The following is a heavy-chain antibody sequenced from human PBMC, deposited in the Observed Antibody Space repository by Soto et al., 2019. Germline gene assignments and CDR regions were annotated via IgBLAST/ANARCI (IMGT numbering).Heavy chain of an antibody. CDR1: GYTFTSYG. D-gene: IGHD2-2*01. CDR2: ISAYNGNT. V-gene: IGHV1-18*01. Sequence: ASVKVSCKASGYTFTSYGTSWVRQAPGQGLEWMGWISAYNGNTNYAQKLQGRVTMTTDTSTSTAYMELRSLRSDDTAVYYCARGPVVPAANNWFDPWGQGTLVTVS. J-gene: IGHJ5*02. CDR3: ARGPVVPAANNWFDP.